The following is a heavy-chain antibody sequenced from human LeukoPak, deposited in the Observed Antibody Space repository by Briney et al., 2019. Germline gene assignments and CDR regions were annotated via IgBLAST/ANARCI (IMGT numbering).Heavy chain of an antibody. Sequence: PGGSLRLSCAASGFTFSSYGMHWVRQAPGKGLEWVAFIRYDGSNKYYADSVKGRFTISRGNSKNTLYLQMNSLRAENTAVYYCAKDAIYCSSTSCYGVRLDWGQGTLVTVSS. CDR3: AKDAIYCSSTSCYGVRLD. CDR2: IRYDGSNK. CDR1: GFTFSSYG. D-gene: IGHD2-2*01. J-gene: IGHJ4*02. V-gene: IGHV3-30*02.